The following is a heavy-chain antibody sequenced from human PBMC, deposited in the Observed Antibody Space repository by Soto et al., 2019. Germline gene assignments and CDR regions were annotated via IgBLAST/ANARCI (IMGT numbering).Heavy chain of an antibody. CDR3: ARDLGWKDLLNTYYYGMDV. Sequence: EVQLVETGGGLIQPEGSLRLSCEVSGFSVSDSSMSWVRQAPGKGLEWVSVFYRGGSTDYADSVKGRGTVSRDTFKNTLFLQMDSLTVEDTAVYFCARDLGWKDLLNTYYYGMDVWGQGTTVTVS. CDR1: GFSVSDSS. D-gene: IGHD1-1*01. J-gene: IGHJ6*02. CDR2: FYRGGST. V-gene: IGHV3-53*02.